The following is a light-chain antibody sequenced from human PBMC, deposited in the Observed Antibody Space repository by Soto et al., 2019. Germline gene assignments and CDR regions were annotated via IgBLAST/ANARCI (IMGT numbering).Light chain of an antibody. Sequence: EIVLPQSPATLALSPGERATLSCRVSQSVSSYLAWYQQKPGQAPRLLIYDASNRATGIPARFSGSGSGTDFTLTISSLEPEDFAVYYCQQRSNWPSITFGQGTRLEI. CDR2: DAS. V-gene: IGKV3-11*01. J-gene: IGKJ5*01. CDR1: QSVSSY. CDR3: QQRSNWPSIT.